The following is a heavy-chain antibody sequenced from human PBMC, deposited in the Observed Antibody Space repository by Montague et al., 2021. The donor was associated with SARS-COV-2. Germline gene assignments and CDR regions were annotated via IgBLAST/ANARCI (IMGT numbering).Heavy chain of an antibody. V-gene: IGHV4-34*01. Sequence: SETLSLTCAVYGGSFSGYYWSWIRQPPGKGLEWIGEINHSGSTNYNPSLKSRVTMSIDTSKNQFSLHLRSLTAADAAVYYCARVNYGEVDYWGPGTLVTVSS. CDR1: GGSFSGYY. D-gene: IGHD4-17*01. CDR2: INHSGST. J-gene: IGHJ4*02. CDR3: ARVNYGEVDY.